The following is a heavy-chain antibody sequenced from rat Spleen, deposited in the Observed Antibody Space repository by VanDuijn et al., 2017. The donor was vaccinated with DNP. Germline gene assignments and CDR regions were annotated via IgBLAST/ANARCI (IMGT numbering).Heavy chain of an antibody. V-gene: IGHV3-1*01. CDR3: ARWSGYYDDIFYYHYSMDA. CDR1: GYSISRTY. CDR2: ISYSGTT. J-gene: IGHJ4*01. Sequence: EVQLQESGPGLVKPSQSLSLTCSVTGYSISRTYWGWFRKFPGNKMEWIGHISYSGTTSYHPSLKSRISITRDTSKNQFFLQVNSVTTEDTATYYCARWSGYYDDIFYYHYSMDAWGQGTSVTVSS. D-gene: IGHD1-12*02.